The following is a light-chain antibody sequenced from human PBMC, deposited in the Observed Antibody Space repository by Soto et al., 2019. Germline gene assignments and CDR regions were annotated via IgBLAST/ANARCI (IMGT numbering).Light chain of an antibody. Sequence: DIQMTQSPSTLSASVGDRVTITCRASQSITDWLAWYKHKPGKATKFLIYKASNFEGVVPSRFSGSGSGTEVPLNISSVQHDDFATYYCQYWDDYSWTFGQGTKVEIK. CDR1: QSITDW. J-gene: IGKJ1*01. CDR2: KAS. V-gene: IGKV1-5*03. CDR3: QYWDDYSWT.